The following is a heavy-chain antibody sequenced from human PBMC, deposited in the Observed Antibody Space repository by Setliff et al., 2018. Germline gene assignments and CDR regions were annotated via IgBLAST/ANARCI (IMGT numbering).Heavy chain of an antibody. Sequence: QPGGSLRLSCAASGFTFSSHWMAWVRQAPGKGLEWVANINHDGSEKYSVDSVKGRFTISRDTAKNSLSLQMNSLRAEDTAVYYCTRSTSGAFDYWGQGALVTVS. V-gene: IGHV3-7*01. CDR3: TRSTSGAFDY. CDR2: INHDGSEK. CDR1: GFTFSSHW. D-gene: IGHD2-2*01. J-gene: IGHJ4*02.